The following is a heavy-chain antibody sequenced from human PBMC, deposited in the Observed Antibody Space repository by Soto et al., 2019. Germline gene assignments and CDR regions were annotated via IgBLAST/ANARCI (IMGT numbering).Heavy chain of an antibody. V-gene: IGHV3-23*01. CDR3: AKGRSYYYYYGVDV. CDR1: LFTFSSCA. CDR2: IIDSGGST. Sequence: SLRHSCSSSLFTFSSCAMGWVRHSPGKGLEWVSDIIDSGGSTYYADSVKGRFTISRDNSKSTLYLQMNSLRAEDTALYYCAKGRSYYYYYGVDVWGQGTTVTVSS. J-gene: IGHJ6*02.